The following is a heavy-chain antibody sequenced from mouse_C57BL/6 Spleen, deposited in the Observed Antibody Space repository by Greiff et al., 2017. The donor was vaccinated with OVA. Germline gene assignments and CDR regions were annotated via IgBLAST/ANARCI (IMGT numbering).Heavy chain of an antibody. CDR1: GYTFTSYW. CDR2: IHPNSGST. J-gene: IGHJ2*01. CDR3: ARSEVLLRRLAFDY. V-gene: IGHV1-64*01. D-gene: IGHD1-1*01. Sequence: QVQLQQPGAELVKPGASVKLSCKASGYTFTSYWMHWVKQRPGQGLEWIGMIHPNSGSTNYNEKFKSKATLTVDKSSSTAYMQLSSLTSEDSAVYYCARSEVLLRRLAFDYWGQGTTLTVSS.